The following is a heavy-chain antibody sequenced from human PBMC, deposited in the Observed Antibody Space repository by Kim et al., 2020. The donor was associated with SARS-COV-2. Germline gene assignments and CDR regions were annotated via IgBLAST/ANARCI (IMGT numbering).Heavy chain of an antibody. CDR1: GDSVSSNSAA. Sequence: SQTLSLTCAISGDSVSSNSAAWNWIRQSPSRGLEWLGRTYYRSKWYNDYAVSVKSRITINPDTSKNQFSLQLNSVTPEDTAVYYCARGSASGYSSSWYAYYYYGMDVWGQGTTVTVSS. CDR3: ARGSASGYSSSWYAYYYYGMDV. J-gene: IGHJ6*02. D-gene: IGHD6-13*01. CDR2: TYYRSKWYN. V-gene: IGHV6-1*01.